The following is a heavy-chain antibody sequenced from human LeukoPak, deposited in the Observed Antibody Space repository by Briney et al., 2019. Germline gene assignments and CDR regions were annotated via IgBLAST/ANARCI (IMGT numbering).Heavy chain of an antibody. J-gene: IGHJ4*02. CDR2: ISYDGSNK. CDR1: GFTFSSYG. CDR3: AKDRYQLPSYYFDY. Sequence: GGSLRLSCAASGFTFSSYGMHWVRQAPGKGLEWVAVISYDGSNKYYADSVKGRFTISRDNSKNTLYLQMNSLRAEDTAVYYCAKDRYQLPSYYFDYWGQGTLVTVSS. D-gene: IGHD2-2*01. V-gene: IGHV3-30*18.